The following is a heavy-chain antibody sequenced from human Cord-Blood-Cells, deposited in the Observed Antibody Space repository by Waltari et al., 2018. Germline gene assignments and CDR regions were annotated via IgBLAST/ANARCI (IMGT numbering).Heavy chain of an antibody. V-gene: IGHV3-73*02. CDR2: IRSKANSYAT. J-gene: IGHJ6*02. D-gene: IGHD5-18*01. Sequence: EVQLVESGGGLVQPGGSLKLSCAASGFTFSGSAMHWVRQASGNGREWVGCIRSKANSYATAYAASVKGRFTISRDDSKNTAYLQMNSLKTEDTAVYYCTRSDTATYHEGYYGMDVWGQGTTVTVSS. CDR3: TRSDTATYHEGYYGMDV. CDR1: GFTFSGSA.